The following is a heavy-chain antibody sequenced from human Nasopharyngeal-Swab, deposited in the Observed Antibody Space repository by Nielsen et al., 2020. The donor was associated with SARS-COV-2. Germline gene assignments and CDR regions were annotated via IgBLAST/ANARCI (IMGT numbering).Heavy chain of an antibody. CDR3: AKKYGTRGWYVGLDY. CDR1: GFGFSAFA. J-gene: IGHJ4*02. V-gene: IGHV3-23*01. D-gene: IGHD6-19*01. Sequence: GESLKISCAASGFGFSAFAMSWVRQDPGKGPEWVSAAGGNDGSTFYADSVRGRFTISRDNSKNTLYLQMNSLRAEDTALYYCAKKYGTRGWYVGLDYWGQGTQVTVSS. CDR2: AGGNDGST.